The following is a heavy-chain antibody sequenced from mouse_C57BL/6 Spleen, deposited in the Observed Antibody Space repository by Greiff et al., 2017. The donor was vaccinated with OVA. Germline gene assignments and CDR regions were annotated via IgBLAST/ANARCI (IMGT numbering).Heavy chain of an antibody. CDR1: GYAFTNYL. CDR2: INPGSGGT. D-gene: IGHD2-14*01. V-gene: IGHV1-54*01. CDR3: ARYRLPNGDEYFDY. J-gene: IGHJ1*03. Sequence: QVQLQQSGAELVRPGTSVKVSCKASGYAFTNYLIEWVKQRPGQGLEWIGVINPGSGGTTYNEKFKGKATLTADKSSSTAYMQLSSLTSEDSAVYYCARYRLPNGDEYFDYWGTGTTVTVSS.